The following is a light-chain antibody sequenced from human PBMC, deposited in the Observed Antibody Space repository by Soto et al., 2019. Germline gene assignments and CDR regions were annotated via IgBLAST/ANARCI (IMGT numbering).Light chain of an antibody. CDR3: QQNGSSTLFT. V-gene: IGKV3-20*01. CDR2: GAS. CDR1: QSVSSSY. Sequence: EIVLTQSPGTLSLSPGERATLSCRASQSVSSSYLAWYQQKPGQAPRLLIYGASSRATGIPDRFSGSGSGTAFTLTISRLEPEDFAAYYCQQNGSSTLFTFGPGTKVDIK. J-gene: IGKJ3*01.